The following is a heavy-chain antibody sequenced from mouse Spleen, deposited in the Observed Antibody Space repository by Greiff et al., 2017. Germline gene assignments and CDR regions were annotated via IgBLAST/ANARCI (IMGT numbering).Heavy chain of an antibody. CDR2: IDPETGGT. V-gene: IGHV1-15*01. CDR1: GYTFTDYE. Sequence: VQLQQSGAELVRPGASVTLSCKASGYTFTDYEMHWVKQTPVHGLEWIGAIDPETGGTAYNQKFKGKAILTADKSSSTAYMELRSLTSEDSAVYYCTREDYGYGYFDVWGAGTTVTVSS. J-gene: IGHJ1*01. CDR3: TREDYGYGYFDV. D-gene: IGHD1-1*01.